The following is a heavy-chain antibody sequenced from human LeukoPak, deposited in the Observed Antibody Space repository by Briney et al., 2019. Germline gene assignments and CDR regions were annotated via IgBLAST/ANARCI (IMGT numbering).Heavy chain of an antibody. V-gene: IGHV3-23*01. Sequence: EGSLRLSCAASGFTFSSYAMSWVRQAPGKGLEWVSAISGSGGSTYYADSVKGRFTISRDNSKNTLYLQMNSLRAEDTAVYYCAKSTTKAHYYDSSGYPYWGQGTLVTVSS. CDR2: ISGSGGST. CDR1: GFTFSSYA. D-gene: IGHD3-22*01. J-gene: IGHJ4*02. CDR3: AKSTTKAHYYDSSGYPY.